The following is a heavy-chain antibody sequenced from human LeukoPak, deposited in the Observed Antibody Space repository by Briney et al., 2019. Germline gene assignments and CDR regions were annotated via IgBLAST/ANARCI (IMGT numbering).Heavy chain of an antibody. D-gene: IGHD2-15*01. J-gene: IGHJ6*02. V-gene: IGHV3-30*18. CDR3: AKDLFTAAYYGMDV. Sequence: GRSLRLSCAASGFTFSSYGMHWVRQAPGKGLEWVAVISYDGSNKYYADSVKGRFTISRDNSKNTLYLQMNSLRAEDTAVYYCAKDLFTAAYYGMDVWGQGTTVTVSS. CDR1: GFTFSSYG. CDR2: ISYDGSNK.